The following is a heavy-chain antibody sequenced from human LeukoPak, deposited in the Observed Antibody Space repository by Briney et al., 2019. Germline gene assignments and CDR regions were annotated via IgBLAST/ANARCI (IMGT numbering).Heavy chain of an antibody. V-gene: IGHV4-30-4*01. D-gene: IGHD1-20*01. Sequence: SQTLSLTCTVYGGSISSGDYYWSWIRQPPGKGLEWIGYIYYSGSTYYNPSLKSRVTIPVDTSKNQFSLKLSSVTAADTAVYYCARGNNWNLLGAFDIWGQGTMVTVSS. CDR2: IYYSGST. J-gene: IGHJ3*02. CDR1: GGSISSGDYY. CDR3: ARGNNWNLLGAFDI.